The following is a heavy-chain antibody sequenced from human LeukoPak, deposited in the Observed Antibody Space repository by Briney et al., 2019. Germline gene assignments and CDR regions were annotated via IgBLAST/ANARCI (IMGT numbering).Heavy chain of an antibody. CDR1: GGSFSGYY. D-gene: IGHD6-19*01. Sequence: TSETLSLTCAVYGGSFSGYYWSWIRQPPGKGLEWIGEINHSGSTNYNPSLKSRVTISVDTSKNQFSLKLSSVTAADTAVYYCARPQWLVRSMDVWGQGTRVTVSS. CDR2: INHSGST. V-gene: IGHV4-34*01. CDR3: ARPQWLVRSMDV. J-gene: IGHJ6*02.